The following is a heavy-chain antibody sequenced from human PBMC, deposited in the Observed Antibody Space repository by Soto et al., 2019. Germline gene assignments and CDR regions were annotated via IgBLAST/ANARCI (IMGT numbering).Heavy chain of an antibody. V-gene: IGHV1-3*01. CDR1: GYTFTSYA. CDR3: ASYDAFDI. Sequence: ASVKVSCKASGYTFTSYAMHWVRQAPGQRLEWMGWINAGNGNTKYSQKFQGRVTMTTDTSTSTAYMELRSLRSDDTAVYYCASYDAFDIWGQGTMVTVSS. J-gene: IGHJ3*02. CDR2: INAGNGNT.